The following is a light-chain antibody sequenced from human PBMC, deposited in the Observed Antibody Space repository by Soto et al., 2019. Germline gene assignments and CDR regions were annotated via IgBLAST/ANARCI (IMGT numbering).Light chain of an antibody. Sequence: QSALTQPASVSGSPGQSITISCTGTSSDVGKYNLVSWFHHHPDKAPKLMIYEGIKRPSGVSDRFSGSKSGNTASLTISGLQADDEGDYYCCSYAGSRFYVFGTVTQLTVL. CDR3: CSYAGSRFYV. J-gene: IGLJ1*01. CDR2: EGI. V-gene: IGLV2-23*01. CDR1: SSDVGKYNL.